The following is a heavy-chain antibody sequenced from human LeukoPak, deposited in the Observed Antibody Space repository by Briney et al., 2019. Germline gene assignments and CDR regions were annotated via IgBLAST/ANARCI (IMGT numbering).Heavy chain of an antibody. D-gene: IGHD2-2*01. V-gene: IGHV1-2*02. CDR2: INPKSGGT. J-gene: IGHJ5*02. Sequence: EASVKVSCKASGYTFTSYGISWVRQAPGQGLGWMGWINPKSGGTNYAQKFQGRVTMTRDTSIHTAYMELSRLRSDDTAVYYCAREEYGFDPWGQGTLVTVSS. CDR1: GYTFTSYG. CDR3: AREEYGFDP.